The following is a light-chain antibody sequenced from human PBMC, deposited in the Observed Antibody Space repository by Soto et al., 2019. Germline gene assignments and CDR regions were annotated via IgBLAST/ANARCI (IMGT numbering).Light chain of an antibody. Sequence: SALTQPPSASGSPGQSVTISCTGTSSDVGGYNYVAWYQQHPGKAPELMIYEVSKRPSGVPDRFSGSKSANTASLTVSGLQAEDEADYYCSSYAASNIWVFGGGTKLTVL. J-gene: IGLJ2*01. CDR3: SSYAASNIWV. CDR2: EVS. CDR1: SSDVGGYNY. V-gene: IGLV2-8*01.